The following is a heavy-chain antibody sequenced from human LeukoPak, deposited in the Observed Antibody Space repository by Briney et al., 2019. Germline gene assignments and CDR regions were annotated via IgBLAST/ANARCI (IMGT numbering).Heavy chain of an antibody. Sequence: GGSLRLSCAASGFTFSSYWMSWAPEAPGKGLEWVANIKPDGNYKQYLESEKRRFPIPRDNAKNSLFLQMNSLRAEDTAVYYCAGSHSYAFDSWGQGTLVTVSS. CDR1: GFTFSSYW. CDR3: AGSHSYAFDS. V-gene: IGHV3-7*04. D-gene: IGHD2-21*01. CDR2: IKPDGNYK. J-gene: IGHJ4*02.